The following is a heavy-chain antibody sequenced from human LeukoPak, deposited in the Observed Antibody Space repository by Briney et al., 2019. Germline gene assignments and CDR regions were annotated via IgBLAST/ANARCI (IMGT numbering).Heavy chain of an antibody. CDR1: GYTFTSYG. J-gene: IGHJ5*02. V-gene: IGHV1-18*04. CDR3: ARGPAPYCSGGSCYGWFDP. Sequence: ASVKVSCKASGYTFTSYGISWVRQAPGQGLEWMGWISAYNGNTNYAQKLQGRVTITRDTSASTAYMELSSLRSEDTAVYYCARGPAPYCSGGSCYGWFDPWGQGTLVTVSS. CDR2: ISAYNGNT. D-gene: IGHD2-15*01.